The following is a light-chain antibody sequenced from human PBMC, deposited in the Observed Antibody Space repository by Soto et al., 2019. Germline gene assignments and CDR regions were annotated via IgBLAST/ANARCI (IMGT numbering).Light chain of an antibody. V-gene: IGLV2-8*01. CDR2: EVS. J-gene: IGLJ2*01. Sequence: QSALTQPASASGSPGQSVTISCTGTSSDVGGYNYVSWYQQHPGKAPKLMIYEVSKRPSGVPDRFSGAKSVNTASLTVSGLQAEDEADYYCSSYAGSPNLEFGGGTKVTVL. CDR1: SSDVGGYNY. CDR3: SSYAGSPNLE.